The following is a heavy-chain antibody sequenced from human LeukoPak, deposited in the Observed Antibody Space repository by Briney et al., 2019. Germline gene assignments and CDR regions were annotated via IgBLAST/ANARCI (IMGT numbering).Heavy chain of an antibody. Sequence: SETLSLTCAVYGGSFSGYYWSWIRQPPGKGLEWIGEINHSGSTNYNPSLKSRVTISVDTSKNQFSLKLSSVTAADTAVYYCATSRSFDYWGQGILVTVSS. J-gene: IGHJ4*02. CDR1: GGSFSGYY. CDR2: INHSGST. V-gene: IGHV4-34*01. D-gene: IGHD1/OR15-1a*01. CDR3: ATSRSFDY.